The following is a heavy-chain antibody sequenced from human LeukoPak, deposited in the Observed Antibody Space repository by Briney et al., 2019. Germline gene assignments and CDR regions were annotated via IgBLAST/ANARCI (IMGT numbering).Heavy chain of an antibody. D-gene: IGHD1-26*01. V-gene: IGHV3-30*04. J-gene: IGHJ4*02. CDR1: VFTFSSYA. CDR3: ARLRGLYSDTNRYQTALDC. CDR2: ISYDGSNK. Sequence: GGSLRLSCAASVFTFSSYAMHWVRQAPGKGLEWVAVISYDGSNKYYADSVKGRFTISRDNAKNSLYVQMNSLRAEDTAVYYCARLRGLYSDTNRYQTALDCWGQGTLVTVSP.